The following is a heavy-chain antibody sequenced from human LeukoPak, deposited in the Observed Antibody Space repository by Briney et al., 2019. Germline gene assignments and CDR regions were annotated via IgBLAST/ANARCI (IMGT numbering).Heavy chain of an antibody. CDR2: IYTSGST. CDR1: GGSISSYY. V-gene: IGHV4-59*10. J-gene: IGHJ4*02. D-gene: IGHD3-22*01. CDR3: ASGEYYYDSSGYYDY. Sequence: SETLSLTCAVYGGSISSYYWSWIRQPAGKGLEWIGRIYTSGSTNYNPSLKSRVTMSVDTSKNQFSLKLSSVTAADTAVYYCASGEYYYDSSGYYDYWGQGTLVTVSS.